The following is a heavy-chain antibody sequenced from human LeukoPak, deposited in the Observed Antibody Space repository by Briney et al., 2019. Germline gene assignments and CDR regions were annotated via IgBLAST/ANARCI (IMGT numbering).Heavy chain of an antibody. J-gene: IGHJ4*01. CDR2: ISSSSSYI. CDR1: GFTFSSYG. D-gene: IGHD6-19*01. V-gene: IGHV3-21*04. CDR3: ARVRSNGWYFDY. Sequence: GGSLRLSCAASGFTFSSYGMSWVRQAPGKGLEWVSSISSSSSYIYYADSVKGRFTISRDNAKNSLYLQMNSLRAEDTAVYYCARVRSNGWYFDYXXXGTLVTVSS.